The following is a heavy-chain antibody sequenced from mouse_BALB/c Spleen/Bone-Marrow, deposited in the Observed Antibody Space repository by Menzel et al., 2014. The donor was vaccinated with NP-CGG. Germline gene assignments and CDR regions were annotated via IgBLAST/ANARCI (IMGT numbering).Heavy chain of an antibody. CDR3: ARSNMISEYFDY. J-gene: IGHJ2*02. CDR1: GYTFTEYT. V-gene: IGHV1-18*01. Sequence: EVKLQESGPELVKPGASVKISCTTSGYTFTEYTMHWVKQSHGKSLEWIGGINPNNGGTSYNQKFKGKATLPVDKSSSSGYMRHRSLTSAQPSVYCCARSNMISEYFDYWGRGTSRTSAS. D-gene: IGHD2-4*01. CDR2: INPNNGGT.